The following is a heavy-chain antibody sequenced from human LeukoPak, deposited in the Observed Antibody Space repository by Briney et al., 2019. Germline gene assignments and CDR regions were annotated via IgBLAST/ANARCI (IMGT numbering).Heavy chain of an antibody. CDR3: GRDGRPTNKDVFDV. V-gene: IGHV4-39*07. J-gene: IGHJ3*01. D-gene: IGHD1-1*01. CDR2: LSSSGNT. CDR1: GGSISNTNYY. Sequence: SETLSLTCTVSGGSISNTNYYWGWIRQSPVKGLEWVGSLSSSGNTYYNPSLKSRITLSMITSRNQFSLSLTSVTAADTAVYYRGRDGRPTNKDVFDVWGQGTMVTVSS.